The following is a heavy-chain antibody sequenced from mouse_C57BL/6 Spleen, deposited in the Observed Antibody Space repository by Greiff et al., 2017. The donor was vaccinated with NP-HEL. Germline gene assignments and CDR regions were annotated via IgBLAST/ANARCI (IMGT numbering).Heavy chain of an antibody. V-gene: IGHV1-81*01. Sequence: QVQLQQSGAELARPGASVKLSCKASGYTFTSYGISWVKQRTGPGLEWIGEIYPRSGNPYYNGKFKGKATLTADKSSSTAYMELRSLTSEDSAVYFCARCDSSGYVGYAMDYWGQGTSVTVSS. CDR3: ARCDSSGYVGYAMDY. J-gene: IGHJ4*01. CDR2: IYPRSGNP. CDR1: GYTFTSYG. D-gene: IGHD3-2*02.